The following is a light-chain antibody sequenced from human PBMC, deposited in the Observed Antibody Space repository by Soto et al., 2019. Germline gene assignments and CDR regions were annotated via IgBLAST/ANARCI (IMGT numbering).Light chain of an antibody. CDR1: QSVSNNY. CDR3: QQYGRSPPLT. Sequence: EIVLTQSPGILSLSPGERATLSCRASQSVSNNYLAWYQHKPGQAPRLLIYSASTRATGIPDRFSGSGSGTHFTLTISRLEPEDFAVYYCQQYGRSPPLTFGPGTKVDIK. CDR2: SAS. V-gene: IGKV3-20*01. J-gene: IGKJ3*01.